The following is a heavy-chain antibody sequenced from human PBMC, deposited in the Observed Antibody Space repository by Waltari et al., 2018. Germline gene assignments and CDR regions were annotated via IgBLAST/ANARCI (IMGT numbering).Heavy chain of an antibody. J-gene: IGHJ4*02. V-gene: IGHV3-30-3*01. CDR1: GFTFSSYA. CDR3: GRDQEHDY. Sequence: VQLVESGGGLVQPGGSLRLSCAASGFTFSSYAMHWVRQAPGQGMEWVAVISYDGSNKYYAGSVKGRFTISRDNSKNTLYLQMNSLRAEDTAVYYCGRDQEHDYWGQGTLVTVSS. CDR2: ISYDGSNK.